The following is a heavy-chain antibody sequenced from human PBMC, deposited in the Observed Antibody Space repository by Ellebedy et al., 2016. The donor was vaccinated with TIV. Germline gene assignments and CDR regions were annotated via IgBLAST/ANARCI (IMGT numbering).Heavy chain of an antibody. CDR1: GFTVSSNY. Sequence: GESLKISXAASGFTVSSNYMSWVRQAPGKGLEWVSVIYSGGSTYYADSVKGRFTISRDNSKNTLYLQMNSLRAEDTAVYYCARYLPNYYDSSGYYPPAAFDIWGQGTMVTVSS. J-gene: IGHJ3*02. CDR3: ARYLPNYYDSSGYYPPAAFDI. CDR2: IYSGGST. D-gene: IGHD3-22*01. V-gene: IGHV3-53*01.